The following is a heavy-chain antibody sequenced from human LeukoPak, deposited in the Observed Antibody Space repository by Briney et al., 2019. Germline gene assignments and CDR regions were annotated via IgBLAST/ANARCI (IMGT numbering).Heavy chain of an antibody. J-gene: IGHJ4*02. CDR2: ISGSGKTV. CDR3: VRVLVGYYYGSGLPV. CDR1: GFTFRDYY. D-gene: IGHD3-10*01. V-gene: IGHV3-11*04. Sequence: GGSLRLSCAASGFTFRDYYMSWIRQAPGKGLEWVSYISGSGKTVYYADSVKGRFIISRDNAKNSLSLLMKSLRAEDSAVYYCVRVLVGYYYGSGLPVWGQGTLVTVSS.